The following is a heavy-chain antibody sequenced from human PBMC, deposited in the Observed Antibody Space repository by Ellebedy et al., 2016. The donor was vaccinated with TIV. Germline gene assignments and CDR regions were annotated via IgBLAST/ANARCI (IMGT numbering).Heavy chain of an antibody. Sequence: PGGSLRLSCAASGLTFSSHAMSWVRQAPGKGLEWVSSITESGGNTYYADSVKGRFTISRDNSKNTMDLQMNSLRAEDTAVYHCVKEDWQEGNKIGSYFFDYWGQGTLVTVSS. CDR1: GLTFSSHA. CDR2: ITESGGNT. V-gene: IGHV3-23*01. D-gene: IGHD1/OR15-1a*01. CDR3: VKEDWQEGNKIGSYFFDY. J-gene: IGHJ4*02.